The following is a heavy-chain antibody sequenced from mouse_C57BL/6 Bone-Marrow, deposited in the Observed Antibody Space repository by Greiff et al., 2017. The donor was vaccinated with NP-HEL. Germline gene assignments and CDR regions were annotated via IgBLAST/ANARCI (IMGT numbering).Heavy chain of an antibody. CDR3: ARLGYYGYYFDY. J-gene: IGHJ2*01. Sequence: QVQLQQSGAELARPGASVKLSCKASGYTFTSYGISWVKQRPGQGLEWIGEIYPRSGNTYYNEKFKGKATLTADKSSSTAYMELRSLTSEDSAVYFCARLGYYGYYFDYWGQGTTLTVSS. D-gene: IGHD1-1*01. V-gene: IGHV1-81*01. CDR2: IYPRSGNT. CDR1: GYTFTSYG.